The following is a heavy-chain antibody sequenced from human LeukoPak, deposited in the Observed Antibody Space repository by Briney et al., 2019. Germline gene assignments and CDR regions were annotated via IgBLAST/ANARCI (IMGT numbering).Heavy chain of an antibody. Sequence: PSETLSLTCTVSGGSISSYYWSWIRQPPGKGLEWIGYIYYSGSTNYNPSLKSRVTISVDTSKNQFSLKLSSVTAADTAVYYCARHKCELGWFDPWGQGTLVTGSS. CDR1: GGSISSYY. J-gene: IGHJ5*02. CDR2: IYYSGST. D-gene: IGHD1-26*01. V-gene: IGHV4-59*08. CDR3: ARHKCELGWFDP.